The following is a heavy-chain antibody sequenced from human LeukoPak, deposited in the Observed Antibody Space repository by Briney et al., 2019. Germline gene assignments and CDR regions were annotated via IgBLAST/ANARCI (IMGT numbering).Heavy chain of an antibody. CDR1: GGSFSGYY. J-gene: IGHJ4*02. CDR2: INHRGST. CDR3: ARGEPVGY. D-gene: IGHD1-14*01. V-gene: IGHV4-34*01. Sequence: SETLSLTCAVYGGSFSGYYWSWIRQPPGKGLEWIGEINHRGSTNYNPSLKSRVTISVDTSKNQFSLKLSSVTAADTAVYYCARGEPVGYWGQGTLVTVSS.